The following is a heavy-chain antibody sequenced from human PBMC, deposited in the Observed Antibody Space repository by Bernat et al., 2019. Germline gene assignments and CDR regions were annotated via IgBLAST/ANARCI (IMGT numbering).Heavy chain of an antibody. J-gene: IGHJ4*02. CDR3: ARETDYGDFDY. CDR2: IYYSGST. Sequence: QVQLQESGPGLVKPSETLSLTCTVSGGSISSYYWSWIRQPPGKGLEWIGYIYYSGSTNYNPSLKSRVTISVDTSKNQFSLKLSSVTAADTAVYYCARETDYGDFDYWGQGTLVTVSS. D-gene: IGHD4-17*01. CDR1: GGSISSYY. V-gene: IGHV4-59*01.